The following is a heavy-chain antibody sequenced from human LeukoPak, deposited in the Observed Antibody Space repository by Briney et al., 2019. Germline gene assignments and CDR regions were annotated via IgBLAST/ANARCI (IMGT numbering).Heavy chain of an antibody. J-gene: IGHJ6*03. D-gene: IGHD3-3*01. Sequence: SETLSLTCTVSGGSISSYYWSWIRQPPGKGLEWLGYIYYSGSTNYNPSLKSRVTISVDTSKNQFSLKLSSVTAADTAVYYCARARAFSDFWSGYYYYMDVWGKGTTVTVSS. CDR3: ARARAFSDFWSGYYYYMDV. V-gene: IGHV4-59*12. CDR2: IYYSGST. CDR1: GGSISSYY.